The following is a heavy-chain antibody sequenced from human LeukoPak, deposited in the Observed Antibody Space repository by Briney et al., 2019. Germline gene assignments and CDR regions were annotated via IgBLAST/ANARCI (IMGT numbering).Heavy chain of an antibody. Sequence: PSETLSLTCTVSGASISSYYWSWIRQPPGKGLEWLGYIYYSGSTNYNPSLKSRVTISVDTSKNQFSLKLSSVIAADTAVYYCARDRGPVARYYYYVDVWGKGTTVTVSS. CDR2: IYYSGST. CDR1: GASISSYY. V-gene: IGHV4-59*01. CDR3: ARDRGPVARYYYYVDV. J-gene: IGHJ6*03. D-gene: IGHD2-15*01.